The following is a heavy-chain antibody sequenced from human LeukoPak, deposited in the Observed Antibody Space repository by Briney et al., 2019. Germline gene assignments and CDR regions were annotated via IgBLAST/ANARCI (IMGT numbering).Heavy chain of an antibody. D-gene: IGHD1-26*01. CDR3: ARDIPPYSGNYYSYYYYMDV. J-gene: IGHJ6*03. Sequence: ASVKVPCKASGYTFTSYGFIWVRQAPGQGLEWMGWIGAYNGNTNYAQNLQGRVTMTTDTSTSTAYMELRSLRSDDTAVYYCARDIPPYSGNYYSYYYYMDVWGKGTSVTVSS. V-gene: IGHV1-18*01. CDR1: GYTFTSYG. CDR2: IGAYNGNT.